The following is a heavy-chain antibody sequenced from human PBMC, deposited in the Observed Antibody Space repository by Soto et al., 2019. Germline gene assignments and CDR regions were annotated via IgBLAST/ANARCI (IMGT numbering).Heavy chain of an antibody. J-gene: IGHJ4*02. CDR2: IYSGGST. V-gene: IGHV3-53*04. CDR1: GFTVSSNY. Sequence: EVQLVESGGGLVQPGGSLRLSCAASGFTVSSNYMSWVRQAPGKGLEWVSVIYSGGSTYYADSVKGRFTISRHNSKNTLYLQMNTLRAEATAVYYCARGAMTTVTTLDYWGQGTLVTVCS. CDR3: ARGAMTTVTTLDY. D-gene: IGHD4-17*01.